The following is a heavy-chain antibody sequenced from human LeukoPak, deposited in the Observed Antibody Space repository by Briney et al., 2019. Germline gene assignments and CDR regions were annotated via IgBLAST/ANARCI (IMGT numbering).Heavy chain of an antibody. Sequence: GGSLRLSCAGSGFTFSDYAMSWVRQVPGKGLEWVSSITGSDSVTYYADSVKGRFTISRDNSKNTLYLQMNSLRAEDTAVYYCAKVAVAGPRFDYWGQGTLVTVSS. CDR2: ITGSDSVT. D-gene: IGHD6-19*01. CDR3: AKVAVAGPRFDY. CDR1: GFTFSDYA. V-gene: IGHV3-23*01. J-gene: IGHJ4*02.